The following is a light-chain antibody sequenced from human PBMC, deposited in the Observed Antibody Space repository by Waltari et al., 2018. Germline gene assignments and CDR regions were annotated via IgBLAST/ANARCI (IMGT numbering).Light chain of an antibody. Sequence: QSGLSQPPSASGTPGETLTISCSGSNSNIGAHAVYWFQQFPGTAPRPLIFETTERPSGVPGRFSGSKSGTSASLAISGLRSEDEADYFCAAWDASLTVIFGGGTQVTVL. CDR1: NSNIGAHA. J-gene: IGLJ2*01. V-gene: IGLV1-47*01. CDR3: AAWDASLTVI. CDR2: ETT.